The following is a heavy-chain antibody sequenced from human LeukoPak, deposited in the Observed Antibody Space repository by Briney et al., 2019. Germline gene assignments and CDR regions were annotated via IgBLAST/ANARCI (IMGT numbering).Heavy chain of an antibody. Sequence: SETLSLTCTVSGGSISSYYWSWIRQPAGKGLEWIGRIYTSGSTNYNPSLKSRVTMAVDTSKNQFSLKLSSVTAADTAVYYCARASTDILTGYPGIFWFDPWGQGTLVTVSS. CDR2: IYTSGST. D-gene: IGHD3-9*01. J-gene: IGHJ5*02. V-gene: IGHV4-4*07. CDR3: ARASTDILTGYPGIFWFDP. CDR1: GGSISSYY.